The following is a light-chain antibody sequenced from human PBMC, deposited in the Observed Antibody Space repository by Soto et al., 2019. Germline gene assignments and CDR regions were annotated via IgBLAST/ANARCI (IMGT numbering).Light chain of an antibody. Sequence: QSALTQPASVSGSPGQSITISCTGTSSDVGSYNLVSWYQQHPGKAPKLMIYEGSKRPSGVSNRFSGSKSGNTASLTISGLQAEDEADYYCCSYAGSSTSFVVFSGGTKVTVL. V-gene: IGLV2-23*01. J-gene: IGLJ2*01. CDR1: SSDVGSYNL. CDR2: EGS. CDR3: CSYAGSSTSFVV.